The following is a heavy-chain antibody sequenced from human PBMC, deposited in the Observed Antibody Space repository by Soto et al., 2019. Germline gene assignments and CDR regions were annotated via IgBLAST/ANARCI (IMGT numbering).Heavy chain of an antibody. V-gene: IGHV1-18*01. CDR2: ISTDNGDT. D-gene: IGHD2-2*01. CDR3: ARDDCISTTCYLSY. Sequence: QVQLVQSGAEVKKPGTSVKVSCKASGYTFARYGISWVRQAPGQGLEWMGWISTDNGDTKYAQKSQGRINMTTDTSTSTAYMEVRSLRSDDTAVYYGARDDCISTTCYLSYWGQGTLVTVSS. J-gene: IGHJ4*02. CDR1: GYTFARYG.